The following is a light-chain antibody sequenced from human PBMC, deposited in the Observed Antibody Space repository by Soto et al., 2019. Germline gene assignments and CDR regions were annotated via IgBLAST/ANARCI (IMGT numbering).Light chain of an antibody. CDR1: QRVSSHS. CDR3: QQYIRWPLT. Sequence: EIVLTQSPGTLSLSPGERATLSCRASQRVSSHSLAWYQQKPGQAPSLLIYGASTRATGTPARFSGSGSGTEFTLTISSLQSEDFAVYYCQQYIRWPLTFGGGTKVDIK. V-gene: IGKV3-15*01. J-gene: IGKJ4*01. CDR2: GAS.